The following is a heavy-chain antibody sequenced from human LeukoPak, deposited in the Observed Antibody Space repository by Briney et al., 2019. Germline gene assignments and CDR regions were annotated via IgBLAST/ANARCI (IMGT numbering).Heavy chain of an antibody. CDR2: ISAYNGNT. CDR3: ARDPYYYDSSGYYSNWFDP. D-gene: IGHD3-22*01. J-gene: IGHJ5*02. CDR1: GYTFTSYG. V-gene: IGHV1-18*01. Sequence: ASVKVSCKASGYTFTSYGISWVRQAPGQRLEWMGRISAYNGNTNYAQKLQGRVTMTTDTSTSTAYMELRSLRSDDTAVYYCARDPYYYDSSGYYSNWFDPWGQGTLVTVSS.